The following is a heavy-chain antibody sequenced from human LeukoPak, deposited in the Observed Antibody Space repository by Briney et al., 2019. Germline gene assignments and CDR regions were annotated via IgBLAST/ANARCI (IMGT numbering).Heavy chain of an antibody. CDR2: IYWDDDK. Sequence: SGPTLVKPTQTLTLTCTFSGFSLSTRGVGVGWIRQPPGKALEWLALIYWDDDKRYSPSLKTRLTITKDTSKHQVVLTMTNMDPVDTATYYCTYVALSVLTGRSHFDYWGQGTLVTVSS. D-gene: IGHD3-9*01. V-gene: IGHV2-5*02. J-gene: IGHJ4*02. CDR1: GFSLSTRGVG. CDR3: TYVALSVLTGRSHFDY.